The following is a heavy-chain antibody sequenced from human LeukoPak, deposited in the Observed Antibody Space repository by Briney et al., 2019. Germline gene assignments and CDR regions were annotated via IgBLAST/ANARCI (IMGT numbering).Heavy chain of an antibody. CDR3: AKDVSWNWFDP. CDR2: ISYDGSNK. CDR1: GFTFSTYA. V-gene: IGHV3-30*18. J-gene: IGHJ5*02. Sequence: GGSLRLSCAASGFTFSTYAMHWVRQAPGKGLEWVAVISYDGSNKYYADSVKGRFTISRDNSKNTLYLQMNTLKAEDTAVYYCAKDVSWNWFDPWGQGTLVTVSS.